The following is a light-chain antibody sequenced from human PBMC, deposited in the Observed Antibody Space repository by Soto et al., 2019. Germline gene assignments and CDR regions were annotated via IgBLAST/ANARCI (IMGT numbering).Light chain of an antibody. CDR3: QSYDSSLSGV. J-gene: IGLJ3*02. CDR1: SSNIGAGYD. Sequence: QSVLTQPPSVSGAPGQRVTISCTGSSSNIGAGYDVHWYQQLPGTAPKLLIYGNSNRPSGVPDRFSGSKSGTSASQATTGLQAEDEADYYCQSYDSSLSGVFGGGTKLTVL. V-gene: IGLV1-40*01. CDR2: GNS.